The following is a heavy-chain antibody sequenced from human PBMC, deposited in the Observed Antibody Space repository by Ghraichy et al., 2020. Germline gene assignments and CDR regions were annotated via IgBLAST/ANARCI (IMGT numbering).Heavy chain of an antibody. D-gene: IGHD3-22*01. J-gene: IGHJ5*02. CDR2: ISAYNGNT. CDR3: ARGGDSSGYYSSPGWFDP. CDR1: GYTFTSYG. Sequence: ASVKVSSKASGYTFTSYGISWVRQAPGQGLEWMGWISAYNGNTNYAQKLQGRVTMTTDTSTSTAYMELRSLRSDDTAVYYCARGGDSSGYYSSPGWFDPWGQGTLVTVSS. V-gene: IGHV1-18*01.